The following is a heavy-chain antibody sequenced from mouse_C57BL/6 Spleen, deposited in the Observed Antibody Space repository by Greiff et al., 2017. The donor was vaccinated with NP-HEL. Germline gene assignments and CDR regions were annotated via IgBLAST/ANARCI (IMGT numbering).Heavy chain of an antibody. CDR1: GYTFTSYW. Sequence: QVQLQQPGAELVKPGASVKLSCKASGYTFTSYWMHWVKQRPGQGLEWIGMIHPNSGSTNYNEKFTNQATLTVDKSSRTAYMQLSSLTSEDSAVYYCARSTTVVGGDFDYWGQGTTLTVSS. D-gene: IGHD1-1*01. V-gene: IGHV1-64*01. CDR3: ARSTTVVGGDFDY. CDR2: IHPNSGST. J-gene: IGHJ2*01.